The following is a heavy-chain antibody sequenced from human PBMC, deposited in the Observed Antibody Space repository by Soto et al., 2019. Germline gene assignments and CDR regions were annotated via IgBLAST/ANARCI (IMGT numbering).Heavy chain of an antibody. D-gene: IGHD2-2*01. CDR1: GFTLSYYY. V-gene: IGHV3-11*06. CDR3: TKGGRTTSYYWEY. J-gene: IGHJ4*02. CDR2: IDGRSSDI. Sequence: QVKLMESGGGVVVPGGSLRLSCAASGFTLSYYYMTWIRQTPGKGLEWVAHIDGRSSDIKYADSVKGRFTISRDKARNSLVLQMNSVTSDDTGMYFCTKGGRTTSYYWEYWGPGALVTVSA.